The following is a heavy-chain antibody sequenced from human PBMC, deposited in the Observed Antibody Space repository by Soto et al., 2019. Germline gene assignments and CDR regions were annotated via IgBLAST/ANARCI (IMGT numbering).Heavy chain of an antibody. D-gene: IGHD2-2*01. V-gene: IGHV1-3*01. CDR1: GYGFTSCA. CDR2: INAGSGNT. CDR3: ARDRDIVVVPAASPFTYYYYGMDV. Sequence: GASVKVSCKASGYGFTSCAMHWVRQAPGQRLEWMGWINAGSGNTKYSQKFQGRVTITRDTSASTAYMELSSLRSEDTAVYYCARDRDIVVVPAASPFTYYYYGMDVWGQGTTVTVSS. J-gene: IGHJ6*02.